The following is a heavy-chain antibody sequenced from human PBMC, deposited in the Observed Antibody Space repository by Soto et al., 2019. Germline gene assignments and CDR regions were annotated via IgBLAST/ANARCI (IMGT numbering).Heavy chain of an antibody. CDR1: GVSIISYY. V-gene: IGHV4-59*08. D-gene: IGHD1-26*01. J-gene: IGHJ5*02. CDR3: ARYYYIGGTRFDP. Sequence: SETLSLTCTVSGVSIISYYWSWILQPPGKGLEWIGYIYYSGSTNYNPSLKSRVTISVDTSKNQFSLKLSSVTAADTAVYYWARYYYIGGTRFDPWGKRTLVTVAS. CDR2: IYYSGST.